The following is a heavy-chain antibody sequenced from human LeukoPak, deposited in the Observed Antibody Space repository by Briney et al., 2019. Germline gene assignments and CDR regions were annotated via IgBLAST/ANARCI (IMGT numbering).Heavy chain of an antibody. V-gene: IGHV4-39*01. J-gene: IGHJ4*02. Sequence: SETLSLTCAVYGGSFSSYYWGWIRQPPGKGLEWIGSIYYSGSTYYNPSLKSRVTISVDTSKNQFSLKLSSVTAADTAVYYCARSNCSGGSCYPVPLDYWGQGTLVTVSS. CDR3: ARSNCSGGSCYPVPLDY. D-gene: IGHD2-15*01. CDR2: IYYSGST. CDR1: GGSFSSYY.